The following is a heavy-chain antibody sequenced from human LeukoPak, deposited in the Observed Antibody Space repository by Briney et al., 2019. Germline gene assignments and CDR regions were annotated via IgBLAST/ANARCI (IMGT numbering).Heavy chain of an antibody. V-gene: IGHV1-69*05. Sequence: ASVKVSCKASGGTFSSYAISWVRQAPGQGPEWMGRIIPIFGAANYAQKFQGRVTITTDESTSTAYMELSSLRSEDTAVYYCARDPHSYGYYYFDYWGQGTLVTVSS. J-gene: IGHJ4*02. D-gene: IGHD5-18*01. CDR1: GGTFSSYA. CDR3: ARDPHSYGYYYFDY. CDR2: IIPIFGAA.